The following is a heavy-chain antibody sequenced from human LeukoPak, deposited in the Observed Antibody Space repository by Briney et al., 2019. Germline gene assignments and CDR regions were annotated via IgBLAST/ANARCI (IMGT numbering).Heavy chain of an antibody. J-gene: IGHJ4*01. Sequence: ASVKVSCKASGYTFTDYYIHWVRQAPGQGLEWMGWMDPKSGETNHAQRFQGRVILTKDTSITTAYMELSRLKSDDTAVYYCALEVYYSDNSAFDYWGQVTLATVST. CDR2: MDPKSGET. D-gene: IGHD4-11*01. V-gene: IGHV1-2*02. CDR3: ALEVYYSDNSAFDY. CDR1: GYTFTDYY.